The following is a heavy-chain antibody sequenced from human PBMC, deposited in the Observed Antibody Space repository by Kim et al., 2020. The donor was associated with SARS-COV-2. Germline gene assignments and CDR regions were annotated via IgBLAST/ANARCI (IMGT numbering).Heavy chain of an antibody. CDR1: GFTFSSYW. Sequence: GGSLRLSCAASGFTFSSYWMSWVRQAPGKGLEWVANIKQDGSEKYYVDSVKGRFTISRDNAKNSLYLQMNSLRAEDTAVYYCARARYYGSGRSYYYYGMDVWGQGTTVTVSS. CDR2: IKQDGSEK. D-gene: IGHD3-10*01. V-gene: IGHV3-7*01. CDR3: ARARYYGSGRSYYYYGMDV. J-gene: IGHJ6*02.